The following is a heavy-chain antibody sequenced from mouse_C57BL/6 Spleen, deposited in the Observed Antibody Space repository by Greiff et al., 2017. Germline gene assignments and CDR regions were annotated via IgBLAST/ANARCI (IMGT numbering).Heavy chain of an antibody. CDR3: ASAPLITTVVATPYFDV. CDR1: GFNIKDYY. D-gene: IGHD1-1*01. CDR2: IDPEDGET. Sequence: EVQVVESGAELVKPGASVKLSCTASGFNIKDYYMHWVKQRTEQGLEWIGRIDPEDGETKYAPKFQGKATITADTSSNTAYLQLSSLTSEDTAVYYCASAPLITTVVATPYFDVWGTGTTVTVSS. J-gene: IGHJ1*03. V-gene: IGHV14-2*01.